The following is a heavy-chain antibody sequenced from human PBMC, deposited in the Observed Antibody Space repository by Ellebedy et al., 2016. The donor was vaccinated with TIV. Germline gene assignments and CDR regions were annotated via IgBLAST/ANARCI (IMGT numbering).Heavy chain of an antibody. D-gene: IGHD4-17*01. V-gene: IGHV3-21*01. J-gene: IGHJ4*02. Sequence: GESLKISCAASGFTFSSYSMNWVRQAPGKGLEWVSSISSSSSYIYYADSVKGRFTISRDNAKNSLYLQMNSLRAEDTAVYYCARTLKGEDYGDYSPEYNFDYWGQGTLVTVSS. CDR1: GFTFSSYS. CDR3: ARTLKGEDYGDYSPEYNFDY. CDR2: ISSSSSYI.